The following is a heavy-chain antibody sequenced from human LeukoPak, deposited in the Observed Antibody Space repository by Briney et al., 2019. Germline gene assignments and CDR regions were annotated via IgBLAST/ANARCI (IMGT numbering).Heavy chain of an antibody. V-gene: IGHV4-31*03. CDR2: IYYSGST. CDR3: ARGDIAAAGTRYYYYYMDV. Sequence: SQTLSLTCTVSGGSISSGGYYWSWLRQHPGKGREWIGYIYYSGSTNYNPSLKSRVTISVDTSKNQLSLGLSSVTAADTAVYYCARGDIAAAGTRYYYYYMDVWGKGTTVTVSS. CDR1: GGSISSGGYY. J-gene: IGHJ6*03. D-gene: IGHD6-13*01.